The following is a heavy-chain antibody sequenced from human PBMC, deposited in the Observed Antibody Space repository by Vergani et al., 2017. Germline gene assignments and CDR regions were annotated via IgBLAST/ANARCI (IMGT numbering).Heavy chain of an antibody. D-gene: IGHD5-18*01. V-gene: IGHV3-7*01. J-gene: IGHJ5*02. CDR3: ARSPHGYTYGGYISQFDP. CDR1: GFTFSNLW. Sequence: EVQLVASGGGLVQRGGSLRLSCEASGFTFSNLWMTWARQAPGKGLEGVANIKYDGSKKNYVDSVKGRFTISRDNAKNSLYLQMNNLRVEDTAVYFCARSPHGYTYGGYISQFDPWGQGTLVTVSS. CDR2: IKYDGSKK.